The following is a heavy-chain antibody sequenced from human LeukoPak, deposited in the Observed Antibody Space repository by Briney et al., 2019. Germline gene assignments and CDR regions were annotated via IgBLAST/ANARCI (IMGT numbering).Heavy chain of an antibody. V-gene: IGHV4-4*08. D-gene: IGHD3-16*01. Sequence: PSETLSLTCTVSGGSISSYYWSWIRQSPEKGLEWIGHIHDSGNTDYNPSLKGRVTISVDTSRKQFSLTLTSMTAADTAVYYCARTEYYDKSGNYWG. CDR3: ARTEYYDKSGNY. CDR2: IHDSGNT. J-gene: IGHJ4*01. CDR1: GGSISSYY.